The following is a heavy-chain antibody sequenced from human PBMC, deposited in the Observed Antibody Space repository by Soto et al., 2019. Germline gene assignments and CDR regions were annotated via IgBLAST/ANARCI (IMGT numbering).Heavy chain of an antibody. D-gene: IGHD3-22*01. Sequence: QVQLQESGPGLVKPSETLSLTCTVSGGSISSYYWSWIRQPPGKGLEWIGYIYYSGSTNYNPSLKSRVTISIDTSKNQFSLKLCSVTAADTAVYYCARVNYYESGPLDHWGQGTLVTVSS. CDR3: ARVNYYESGPLDH. V-gene: IGHV4-59*01. J-gene: IGHJ4*02. CDR1: GGSISSYY. CDR2: IYYSGST.